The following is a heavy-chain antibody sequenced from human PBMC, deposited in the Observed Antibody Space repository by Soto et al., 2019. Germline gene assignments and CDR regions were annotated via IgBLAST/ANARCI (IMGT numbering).Heavy chain of an antibody. CDR2: ISYDGSNK. CDR3: ARESLSSQGAAANWFDP. Sequence: GGSLRLSCAASGFTFSSYAMHWVRQAPGKGLEWVAVISYDGSNKYYADSVKGRFTISRDNSKNTLYLQMNRLRAEDTAVYYCARESLSSQGAAANWFDPWGQGTLVTVSS. V-gene: IGHV3-30-3*01. CDR1: GFTFSSYA. J-gene: IGHJ5*02. D-gene: IGHD6-13*01.